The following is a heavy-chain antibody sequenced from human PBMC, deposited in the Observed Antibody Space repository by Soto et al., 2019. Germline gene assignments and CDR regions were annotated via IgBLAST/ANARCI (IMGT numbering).Heavy chain of an antibody. D-gene: IGHD6-19*01. V-gene: IGHV3-23*01. CDR3: AKGKTSGWYYFDY. J-gene: IGHJ4*02. Sequence: EVQLLESGGDLVQPGGSLRLSCAASGFTFSNFAMSWVRQAPGRGLEWVSGISASGRDIHYADSVKDRCTVSRDNSKNTLYLQMNSLRAEDTAIYYCAKGKTSGWYYFDYWGQGALVTVSS. CDR1: GFTFSNFA. CDR2: ISASGRDI.